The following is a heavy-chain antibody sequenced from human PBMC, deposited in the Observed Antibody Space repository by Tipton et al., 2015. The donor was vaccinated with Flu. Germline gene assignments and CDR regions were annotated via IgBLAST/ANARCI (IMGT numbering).Heavy chain of an antibody. V-gene: IGHV4-34*01. Sequence: TLSLTCAVYGETLTNYYWSWIRHTPAKGLEWIGEINDSASTHHSPSLKSRVTMSVDTSKNQFSLKLSSVTAADTAMYYCGRMEYSFGSYFRVDAFDVWGQGSMVTVSS. J-gene: IGHJ3*01. CDR3: GRMEYSFGSYFRVDAFDV. D-gene: IGHD6-6*01. CDR1: GETLTNYY. CDR2: INDSAST.